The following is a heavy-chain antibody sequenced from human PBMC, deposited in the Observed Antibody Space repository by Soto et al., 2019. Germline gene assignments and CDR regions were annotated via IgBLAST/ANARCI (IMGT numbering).Heavy chain of an antibody. V-gene: IGHV1-69*01. D-gene: IGHD1-7*01. CDR1: GGTFSSYA. Sequence: QVQLVQSGAEVKKPGSSVKVSCKASGGTFSSYAISWVRQAPGQGLEWMGGIIPILGTANYAQKCQGRVTIPADESTSTAYMELSSLRSEDTAVYYCAQWRATTGTIVWFDPWGQGTLVTVSS. J-gene: IGHJ5*02. CDR2: IIPILGTA. CDR3: AQWRATTGTIVWFDP.